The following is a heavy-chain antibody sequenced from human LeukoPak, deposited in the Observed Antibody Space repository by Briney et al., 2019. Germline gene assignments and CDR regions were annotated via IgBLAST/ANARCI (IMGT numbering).Heavy chain of an antibody. CDR2: ISGGGGSA. V-gene: IGHV3-23*01. J-gene: IGHJ4*02. CDR1: GFTFSSYA. D-gene: IGHD3-9*01. Sequence: GGSLRLSCAASGFTFSSYAMSWVRQSPGKGLEWVSAISGGGGSAYYADSVKGRFTISRDNSKNTLYLQMNSLRAEDTAVYYCAKFYDISTGYFDCWGQGTLVTVSS. CDR3: AKFYDISTGYFDC.